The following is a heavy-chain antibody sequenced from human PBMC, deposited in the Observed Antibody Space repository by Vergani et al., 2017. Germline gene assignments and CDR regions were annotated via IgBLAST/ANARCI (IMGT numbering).Heavy chain of an antibody. CDR2: INPNSGGT. V-gene: IGHV1-2*02. Sequence: QVQLVQSAAEVKKPGASVKVSCKASGYTFTGSYMHWVRQAPGQGLEWMGWINPNSGGTNYAQKFQGRVTMTRDTSISTAYMELSRLRSDDTAVYYCARVPGYSSSWSYNEWGQGTLVTVSS. D-gene: IGHD6-13*01. CDR1: GYTFTGSY. J-gene: IGHJ4*02. CDR3: ARVPGYSSSWSYNE.